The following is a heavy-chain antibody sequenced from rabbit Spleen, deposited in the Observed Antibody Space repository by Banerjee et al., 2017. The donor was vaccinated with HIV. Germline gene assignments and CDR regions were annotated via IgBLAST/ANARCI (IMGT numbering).Heavy chain of an antibody. V-gene: IGHV1S40*01. D-gene: IGHD7-1*01. CDR3: ARGDNKVYRGSSL. J-gene: IGHJ6*01. Sequence: QSVEESGGDLVKPGASLTLTCTTSGFSFSSSYNMCWVRQAPGKGLEWIGCIYAGSSGNSHYTSGAKRRFTVTTSSSTAVTLQMSSLTVADAASYCCARGDNKVYRGSSLWGPGTLVTVS. CDR1: GFSFSSSYN. CDR2: IYAGSSGNS.